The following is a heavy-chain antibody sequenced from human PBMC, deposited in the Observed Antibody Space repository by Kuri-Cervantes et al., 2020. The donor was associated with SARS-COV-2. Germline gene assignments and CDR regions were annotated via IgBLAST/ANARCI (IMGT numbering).Heavy chain of an antibody. Sequence: GESLKISCAASGFTFSSYAMSWVRQAPGKGLEWVSAISGSGGSTYYADSVKGRFTISRDNSKNTLYLQMNSLRAEDTAVYYCAKAYSSSWGNEFDYWGQGTLVTVSS. CDR2: ISGSGGST. CDR3: AKAYSSSWGNEFDY. V-gene: IGHV3-23*01. J-gene: IGHJ4*02. CDR1: GFTFSSYA. D-gene: IGHD6-13*01.